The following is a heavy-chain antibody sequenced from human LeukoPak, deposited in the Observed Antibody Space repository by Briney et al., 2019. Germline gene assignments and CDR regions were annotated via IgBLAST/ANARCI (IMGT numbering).Heavy chain of an antibody. CDR3: ARVRYSSSWFVDH. CDR2: IYYSGNT. J-gene: IGHJ4*02. V-gene: IGHV4-59*01. Sequence: SETLSLTCTVSGGSTRSDYWGWVRQPPGRGLEWIGYIYYSGNTNYNPSLKSRVTISLDTSRNLFSLKLKSVTAADTAVYYCARVRYSSSWFVDHWGQGAPVTVSS. CDR1: GGSTRSDY. D-gene: IGHD6-13*01.